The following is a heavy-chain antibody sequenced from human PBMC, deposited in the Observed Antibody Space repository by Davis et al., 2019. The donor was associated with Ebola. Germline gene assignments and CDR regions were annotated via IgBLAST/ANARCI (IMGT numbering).Heavy chain of an antibody. V-gene: IGHV5-51*01. CDR1: GYSFTSYW. CDR2: IYPGDSDT. J-gene: IGHJ3*02. CDR3: ARHTRYYDILTGPGSRAFDI. Sequence: PGGSLRLSCKGSGYSFTSYWIGWVRQMPGKGLEWMGIIYPGDSDTRYSPSFQGQVTISADKSISTAYLQWSSLKASDTAMYYCARHTRYYDILTGPGSRAFDIWGQGTMVTVSS. D-gene: IGHD3-9*01.